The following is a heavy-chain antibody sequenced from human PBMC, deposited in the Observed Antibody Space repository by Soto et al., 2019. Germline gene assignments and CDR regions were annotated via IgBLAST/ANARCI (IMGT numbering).Heavy chain of an antibody. CDR1: GFTFSSYG. CDR2: ISYDGSNK. Sequence: QVQLVESGGGVVQPGRSLRLSCAASGFTFSSYGMHWVRQAPGKGLEWVAVISYDGSNKYYADSVKGRFTISRDNSKNTLYLQMNSLRAEDTAVYYCAKGPRWLHRYYFDYWGQGTLVTVSS. CDR3: AKGPRWLHRYYFDY. D-gene: IGHD5-12*01. J-gene: IGHJ4*02. V-gene: IGHV3-30*18.